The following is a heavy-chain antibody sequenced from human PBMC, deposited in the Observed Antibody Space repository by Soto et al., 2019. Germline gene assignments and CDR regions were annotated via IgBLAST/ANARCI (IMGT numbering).Heavy chain of an antibody. J-gene: IGHJ5*02. V-gene: IGHV1-2*02. CDR1: GFSFTGYY. D-gene: IGHD1-7*01. Sequence: ASVKVSCKASGFSFTGYYIHWLRQAPGQGLEWMGWINAHSGGTEYAQKFQGRVTLTRDTSIATAYLTLTSLTAADTAVYYCARAYLTGTTPPYNWFDRWGQGTLVTVSS. CDR3: ARAYLTGTTPPYNWFDR. CDR2: INAHSGGT.